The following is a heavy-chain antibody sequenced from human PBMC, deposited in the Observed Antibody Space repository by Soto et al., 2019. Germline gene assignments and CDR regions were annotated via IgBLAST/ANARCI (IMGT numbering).Heavy chain of an antibody. CDR3: AHHIAVADTGDFDY. V-gene: IGHV3-11*01. D-gene: IGHD6-19*01. Sequence: GGSLRLSCAASGFAFSNYYMNWIRQAPGKGLEWVSYITRSGSTVDYADSLKSRLTITKDTSKNQVVLTMTNMDPVDTATYYCAHHIAVADTGDFDYWGQGTLVTVSS. J-gene: IGHJ4*02. CDR2: ITRSGSTV. CDR1: GFAFSNYY.